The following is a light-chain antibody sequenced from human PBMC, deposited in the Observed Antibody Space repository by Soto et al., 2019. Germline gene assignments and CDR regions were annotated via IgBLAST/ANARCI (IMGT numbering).Light chain of an antibody. V-gene: IGLV2-14*01. CDR1: SSDVGGYNY. J-gene: IGLJ1*01. CDR3: TSYIRSSTLDYV. CDR2: EVS. Sequence: QSVLTQPASVSGSPGQSITISCTGTSSDVGGYNYVSWYQQYPGKAPNLMVYEVSNRPSGVSNRFSGSKSGNTASLTISGLQAEDEADYYCTSYIRSSTLDYVFGTGTKVTVL.